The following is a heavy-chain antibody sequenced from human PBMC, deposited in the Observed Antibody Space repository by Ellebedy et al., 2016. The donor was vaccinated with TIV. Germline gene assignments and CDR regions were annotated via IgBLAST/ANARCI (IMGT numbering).Heavy chain of an antibody. D-gene: IGHD3-16*01. J-gene: IGHJ4*02. CDR1: GFTVSSYA. V-gene: IGHV3-64D*06. CDR2: IVSNGDSK. Sequence: GESLKISCSASGFTVSSYAMLWVRQAPGKGLEYISAIVSNGDSKYYANSVKGRFTISRENSKNTLYLQMSSLRPDDTAVYYCVKAWGDWGQGTLVTVSS. CDR3: VKAWGD.